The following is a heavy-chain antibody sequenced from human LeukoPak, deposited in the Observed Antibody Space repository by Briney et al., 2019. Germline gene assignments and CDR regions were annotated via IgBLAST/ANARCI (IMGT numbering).Heavy chain of an antibody. CDR1: GFAFSSYA. CDR3: ARDSDVHCSGGSCTIFDY. D-gene: IGHD2-15*01. V-gene: IGHV3-23*01. Sequence: GGSLRLSCAASGFAFSSYAMSWVRQAPGKGLEWVSTISNSDDSIYYADSVKGRFTISRDNSKNTLYLQMNSLRAEDTAIYYCARDSDVHCSGGSCTIFDYWGQGTLVTVSS. J-gene: IGHJ4*02. CDR2: ISNSDDSI.